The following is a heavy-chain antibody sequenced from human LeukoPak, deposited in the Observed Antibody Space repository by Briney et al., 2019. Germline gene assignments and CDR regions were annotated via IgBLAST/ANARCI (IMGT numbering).Heavy chain of an antibody. J-gene: IGHJ4*02. CDR1: GFTFSSYS. CDR2: ISSSSSTI. CDR3: ARGYSSRYDY. V-gene: IGHV3-48*01. Sequence: GGSLRLSCAASGFTFSSYSMNWVRQAPGKGLEWVSYISSSSSTIYYADSVKGRFTISRDTDKNYLYLQMNSLRPEDTAVYYCARGYSSRYDYWGQGTLVTVSS. D-gene: IGHD5-18*01.